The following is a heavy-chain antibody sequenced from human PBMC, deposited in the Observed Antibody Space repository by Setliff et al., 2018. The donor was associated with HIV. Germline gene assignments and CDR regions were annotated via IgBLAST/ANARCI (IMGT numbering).Heavy chain of an antibody. D-gene: IGHD1-26*01. CDR3: ARARVGATWNHYHYYYMDV. CDR1: GFTFSSHW. J-gene: IGHJ6*03. Sequence: GGSLRLSCEASGFTFSSHWMSWVRQAPGKGLEWVSSISSSSSYIYYADSVKGRFTISRDNSKNTLYLQMNSLRVEDTAVYHCARARVGATWNHYHYYYMDVWGKGAPVTVSS. CDR2: ISSSSSYI. V-gene: IGHV3-21*04.